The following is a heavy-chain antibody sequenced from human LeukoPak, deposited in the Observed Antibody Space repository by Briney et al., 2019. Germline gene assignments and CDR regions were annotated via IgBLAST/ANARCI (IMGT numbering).Heavy chain of an antibody. J-gene: IGHJ4*02. D-gene: IGHD4-23*01. CDR3: ARHTTVVPPHYFDY. Sequence: PSETLSLTCTVSGVSISSYYWSWVRQPPGKGLEWIGYIYYSGSTNYNPSLKSRVNISLDTSKNQISLKQRSVTASDTAVYYCARHTTVVPPHYFDYWGQGTLVTVSS. CDR2: IYYSGST. CDR1: GVSISSYY. V-gene: IGHV4-59*08.